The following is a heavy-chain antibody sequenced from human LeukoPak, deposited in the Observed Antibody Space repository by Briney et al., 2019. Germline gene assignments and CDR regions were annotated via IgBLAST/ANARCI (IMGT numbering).Heavy chain of an antibody. J-gene: IGHJ4*02. Sequence: PSETLSLTCAVSGGSISSGGYSWSWIRQPPGKGLEWIGYIYHSGSTYYNPSLKSRVTMSVDRSKNQFSLKLSSVTAADTAVYYCARVVGATYYFDYWGQGTLVTVSS. V-gene: IGHV4-30-2*01. CDR3: ARVVGATYYFDY. CDR2: IYHSGST. D-gene: IGHD1-26*01. CDR1: GGSISSGGYS.